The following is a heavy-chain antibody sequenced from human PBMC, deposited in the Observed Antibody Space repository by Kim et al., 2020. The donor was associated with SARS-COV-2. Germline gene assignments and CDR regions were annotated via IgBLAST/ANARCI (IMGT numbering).Heavy chain of an antibody. CDR1: GFTFSNYA. V-gene: IGHV3-23*01. CDR2: ISAGGSS. Sequence: GGSLRLSCAASGFTFSNYAMAWVRQAPGKGLERVSTISAGGSSYYADSAKGRFTISRDNSRDTLYLQMNSLRAEDTAVYYCAKGYYNSGTSRGMDVWGQGTTVTVSS. J-gene: IGHJ6*02. D-gene: IGHD3-10*01. CDR3: AKGYYNSGTSRGMDV.